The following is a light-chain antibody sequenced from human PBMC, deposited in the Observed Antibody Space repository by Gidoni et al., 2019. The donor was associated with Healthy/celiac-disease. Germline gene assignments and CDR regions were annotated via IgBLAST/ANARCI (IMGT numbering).Light chain of an antibody. CDR2: GAS. V-gene: IGKV3-20*01. CDR3: QQYGSSYT. J-gene: IGKJ2*01. CDR1: KSVSSSY. Sequence: EIVLTQSPGTLSLSPGERATLSCRASKSVSSSYLAWYKPKPGQAPRLLIYGASSWATGIPDRFSGSGSGTDFTLTISRLEPEDFAVYYCQQYGSSYTFGQGTKLEIK.